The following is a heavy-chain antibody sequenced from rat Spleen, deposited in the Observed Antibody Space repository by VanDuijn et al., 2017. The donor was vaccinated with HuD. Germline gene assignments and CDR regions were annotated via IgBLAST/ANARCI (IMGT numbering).Heavy chain of an antibody. Sequence: EVQLVESGGGLVQPGRSLKLSCVASGFTFSNYYMAWVRQAPTKGLEWVASLSTGGGNTYYRDSVKGRFTSARDNAKSTLYLQMDSLRSEDTATYYCARYYYDGGVMDAWGQGASVTVSS. V-gene: IGHV5-25*01. CDR3: ARYYYDGGVMDA. CDR2: LSTGGGNT. D-gene: IGHD1-12*02. CDR1: GFTFSNYY. J-gene: IGHJ4*01.